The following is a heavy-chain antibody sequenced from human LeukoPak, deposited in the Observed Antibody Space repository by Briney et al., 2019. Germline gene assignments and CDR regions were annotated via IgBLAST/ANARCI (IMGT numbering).Heavy chain of an antibody. J-gene: IGHJ6*02. D-gene: IGHD4-17*01. Sequence: SVKVSCKASGGTFSSYAISWVGQAPGQGLEWMGGIIPIFGTANYAQKFQGRVTITADESTSTAYMELSSLRSEDTAVYYCARDYGDYRYGMDVWGQGTTVTVSS. CDR1: GGTFSSYA. V-gene: IGHV1-69*01. CDR2: IIPIFGTA. CDR3: ARDYGDYRYGMDV.